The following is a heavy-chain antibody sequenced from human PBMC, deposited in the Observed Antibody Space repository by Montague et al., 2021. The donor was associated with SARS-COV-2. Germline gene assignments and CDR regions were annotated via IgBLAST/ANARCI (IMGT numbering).Heavy chain of an antibody. CDR1: GITFSSYA. V-gene: IGHV3-30-3*01. CDR3: AREGLSGSYYGLLDY. CDR2: ISYDGSNK. J-gene: IGHJ4*02. D-gene: IGHD3-10*01. Sequence: SLRLSCAASGITFSSYAMHWVRQAPGKGLEWVAVISYDGSNKYYXDPVKGRFTISRDNSKNTLYLQMNSLRAEDAAVYYCAREGLSGSYYGLLDYWGQGTLVTVSS.